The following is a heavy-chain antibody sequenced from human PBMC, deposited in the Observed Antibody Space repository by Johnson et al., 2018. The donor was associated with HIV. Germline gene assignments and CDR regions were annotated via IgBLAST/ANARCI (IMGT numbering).Heavy chain of an antibody. CDR1: GSTVSSNY. CDR3: AKPSAAAGTFAFDI. D-gene: IGHD6-13*01. J-gene: IGHJ3*02. CDR2: IYSGGST. V-gene: IGHV3-66*02. Sequence: VQLVESGGGVVQPGRSLRLSCAASGSTVSSNYMSWVRQAPGQGLEWVSVIYSGGSTYYADSVKGRFTISRDNSKNTLYLQMTSLRGEDTAVYYCAKPSAAAGTFAFDIWGQGTMVTVSS.